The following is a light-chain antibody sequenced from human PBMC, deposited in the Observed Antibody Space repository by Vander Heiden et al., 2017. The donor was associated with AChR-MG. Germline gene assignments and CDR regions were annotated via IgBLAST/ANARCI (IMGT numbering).Light chain of an antibody. CDR2: AAS. Sequence: DIQTTQSPPSSAASLGARVTITCRASQDISNWLAWYQQKPGTAPKLLISAASSLQGGVPSRCSGSRSGTDFTLTISSLQPEDFATYYCQQTYSYPLSFGGGTKVEIK. V-gene: IGKV1-12*01. CDR3: QQTYSYPLS. J-gene: IGKJ4*01. CDR1: QDISNW.